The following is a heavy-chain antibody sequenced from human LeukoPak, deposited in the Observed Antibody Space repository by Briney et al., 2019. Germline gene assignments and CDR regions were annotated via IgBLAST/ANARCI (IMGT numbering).Heavy chain of an antibody. Sequence: GGSLRLSCAASGFTFSSYAMSWVRQAPGKGLEWVSAISGSGGSTYYADSVKGRFTISRDNSKNTLYLQMNSLRAEDTAVYYCAKDSELYVLRYFDPTAYWGQGTLVTVSS. CDR3: AKDSELYVLRYFDPTAY. D-gene: IGHD3-9*01. CDR2: ISGSGGST. CDR1: GFTFSSYA. J-gene: IGHJ4*02. V-gene: IGHV3-23*01.